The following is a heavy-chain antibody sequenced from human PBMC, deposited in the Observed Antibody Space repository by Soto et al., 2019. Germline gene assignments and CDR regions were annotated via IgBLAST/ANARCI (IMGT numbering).Heavy chain of an antibody. CDR3: ARVLTDFLSCNARPTHSCSDP. CDR2: IKQDGSEK. CDR1: GFTFSSYW. D-gene: IGHD3-3*01. V-gene: IGHV3-7*01. J-gene: IGHJ5*02. Sequence: GGALRLSCAASGFTFSSYWMSWVRQAPGKGLEWVANIKQDGSEKYYVDSVKGRFTISRDNAKNSLYLQMNSLRAEDTAVYYCARVLTDFLSCNARPTHSCSDPWGQTILRTGSS.